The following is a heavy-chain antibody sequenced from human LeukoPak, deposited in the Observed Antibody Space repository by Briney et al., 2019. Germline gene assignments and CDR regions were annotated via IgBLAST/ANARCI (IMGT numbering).Heavy chain of an antibody. V-gene: IGHV5-51*01. J-gene: IGHJ4*02. CDR3: ARPQGYCSSTSCTYYFDY. CDR1: GYSFTSYW. Sequence: GESLKISCKGSGYSFTSYWIGWVRQMPGKGLEWMGIIYPGDSDTRYSPSFQGQVTISADKSISTAYLQWSSLKASDTAMYYCARPQGYCSSTSCTYYFDYWGQGTLVTVSS. CDR2: IYPGDSDT. D-gene: IGHD2-2*01.